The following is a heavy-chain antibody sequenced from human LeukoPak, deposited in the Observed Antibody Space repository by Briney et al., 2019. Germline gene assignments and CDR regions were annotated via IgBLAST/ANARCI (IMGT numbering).Heavy chain of an antibody. J-gene: IGHJ5*02. D-gene: IGHD3-22*01. CDR3: ARDKSITMIVNRFDP. V-gene: IGHV1-69*05. Sequence: SVKVSCKASGGTFSSYAISWVRQAPGQGLEWMGRVIPIFGTANYAQKFQGRVTITTDESTSTAYMELSSLRSEDTAVYYCARDKSITMIVNRFDPWGQGTLVTVSS. CDR1: GGTFSSYA. CDR2: VIPIFGTA.